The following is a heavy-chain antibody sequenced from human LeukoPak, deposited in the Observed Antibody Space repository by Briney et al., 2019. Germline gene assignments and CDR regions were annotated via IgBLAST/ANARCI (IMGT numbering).Heavy chain of an antibody. CDR3: ARTYGSSGLGYFDL. Sequence: SETLSLTCTVSGGSISSYYWSWIRQPPGKGLEWIGYIYYSGSTNYSPSPKSRLTISVDTSKNQFSLKLSSATAADTAVYYCARTYGSSGLGYFDLWGRGTLVTVSS. CDR1: GGSISSYY. J-gene: IGHJ2*01. V-gene: IGHV4-59*01. CDR2: IYYSGST. D-gene: IGHD6-13*01.